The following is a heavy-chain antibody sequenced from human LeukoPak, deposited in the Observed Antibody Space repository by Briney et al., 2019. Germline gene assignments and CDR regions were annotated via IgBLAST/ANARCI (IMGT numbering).Heavy chain of an antibody. CDR2: IYTSGST. CDR3: ARAPSMPRFDP. Sequence: SETLSLTCTVSGGSISSGDYYWSWIRQPAGKGLEWIGRIYTSGSTNYNPSLKSRVTISVDTSKNQFSLKLSSVTAADTAVYYCARAPSMPRFDPWGQGTLVTVSS. J-gene: IGHJ5*02. V-gene: IGHV4-61*02. CDR1: GGSISSGDYY. D-gene: IGHD2-2*01.